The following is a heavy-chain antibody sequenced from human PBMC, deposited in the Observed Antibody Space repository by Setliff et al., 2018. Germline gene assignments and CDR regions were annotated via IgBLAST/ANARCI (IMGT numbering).Heavy chain of an antibody. J-gene: IGHJ3*01. D-gene: IGHD1-26*01. V-gene: IGHV4-30-4*08. Sequence: NPSETLSLTCTVSGDSISSGDYFWSWIRQPPGKGLEWIAYIYHSGSAYYNPSLKSRVTMSVDTSKNQFSLHLTSVTAADTAVYYCAREVGTSTSSDAFDVWGQGRMGTVS. CDR2: IYHSGSA. CDR1: GDSISSGDYF. CDR3: AREVGTSTSSDAFDV.